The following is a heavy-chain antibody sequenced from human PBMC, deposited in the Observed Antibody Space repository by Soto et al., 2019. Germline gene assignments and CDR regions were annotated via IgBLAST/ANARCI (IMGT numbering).Heavy chain of an antibody. CDR2: ISSSGSNI. D-gene: IGHD2-15*01. J-gene: IGHJ4*02. Sequence: VQLVESGGGLVKPGESLRLSCATSGFTFSTYAMTWVRQAPGKGLEWVAFISSSGSNIQYADSVEGRFTISRDDAKNSVYLQMDSLGADDTALYYCARDGNYHEYWGQGTLVSVSS. V-gene: IGHV3-21*01. CDR1: GFTFSTYA. CDR3: ARDGNYHEY.